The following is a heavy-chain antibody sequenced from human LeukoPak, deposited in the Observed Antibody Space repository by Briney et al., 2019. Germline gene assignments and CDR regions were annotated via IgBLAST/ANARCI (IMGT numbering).Heavy chain of an antibody. CDR2: ISSNGGST. CDR1: GFTFTNYA. V-gene: IGHV3-64D*09. D-gene: IGHD6-13*01. CDR3: VRPGIRAASYYFDY. Sequence: PGGSLRLSCSASGFTFTNYAVHWVRQAPGKGLEYVSGISSNGGSTYYADSLKGRFTISRDNSKNTLYLQMSSLRPEDTAVYYCVRPGIRAASYYFDYWGQGTLVTVSS. J-gene: IGHJ4*02.